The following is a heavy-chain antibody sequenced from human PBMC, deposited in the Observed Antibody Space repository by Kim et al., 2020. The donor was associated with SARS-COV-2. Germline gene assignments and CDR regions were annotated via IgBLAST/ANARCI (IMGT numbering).Heavy chain of an antibody. D-gene: IGHD4-17*01. J-gene: IGHJ4*02. CDR1: GFTFTDYW. CDR3: ARQYYGDYADGDC. CDR2: IDPSDSYT. Sequence: GESLKISCKGSGFTFTDYWITWVRQMPGKGLEWMGRIDPSDSYTNYSPSFQGHVTISTDKSISTAYLQWSSLKASDSAIYYCARQYYGDYADGDCWGQGTLVTVSS. V-gene: IGHV5-10-1*01.